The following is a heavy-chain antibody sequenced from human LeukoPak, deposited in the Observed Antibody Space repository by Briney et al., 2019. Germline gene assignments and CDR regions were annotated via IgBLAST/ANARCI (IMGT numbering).Heavy chain of an antibody. J-gene: IGHJ1*01. Sequence: GASVKVSCKASGYTFTSYGISWVRQAPGQGLEWMGWISAYNGNTNYAQKLQGGVTMTTDTSTSTAYMDLRSLRSDDTAVYYCARDFNSAHYHTSPAEYFHHWGQGTLVTVSS. D-gene: IGHD1-26*01. CDR2: ISAYNGNT. V-gene: IGHV1-18*01. CDR3: ARDFNSAHYHTSPAEYFHH. CDR1: GYTFTSYG.